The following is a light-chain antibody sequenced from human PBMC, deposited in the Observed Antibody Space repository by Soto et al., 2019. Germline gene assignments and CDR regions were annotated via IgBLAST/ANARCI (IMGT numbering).Light chain of an antibody. Sequence: DIQMTQSPSTLSASVGARVTITCRASQSISSWLAWYQQRPGKAPKLLIYKASSLESGVSSRFSGSGSGTEFTLTISSLQPDDLATYYCQQYTSTSLLTSGGGTKWIS. CDR1: QSISSW. V-gene: IGKV1-5*03. J-gene: IGKJ4*01. CDR2: KAS. CDR3: QQYTSTSLLT.